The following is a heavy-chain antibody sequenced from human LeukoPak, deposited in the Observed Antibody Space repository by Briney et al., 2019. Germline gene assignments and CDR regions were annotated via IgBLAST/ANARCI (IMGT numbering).Heavy chain of an antibody. J-gene: IGHJ4*02. CDR1: GGSISSYY. Sequence: SETLSLTCTVSGGSISSYYWSWIRQPPGKGLEWIGYISYSESARYNPSLRSRVTISIDTSKSQFSLKVSSVTAADSAVYYCARGPDDFDYWGQGILVTVSS. CDR2: ISYSESA. CDR3: ARGPDDFDY. V-gene: IGHV4-59*01. D-gene: IGHD5-24*01.